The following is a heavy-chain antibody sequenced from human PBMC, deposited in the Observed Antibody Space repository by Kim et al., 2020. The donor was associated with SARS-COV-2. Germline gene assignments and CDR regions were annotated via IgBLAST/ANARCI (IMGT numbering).Heavy chain of an antibody. CDR1: GYTFTSYG. D-gene: IGHD3-9*01. Sequence: ASVKVSCKASGYTFTSYGISWVRQAPGQGLEWMGWISAYNGNTNYAQKLQGRVTMTTDTSTSTAYMELRSLRSDDTAVYYCARDPWGVTGYCGRGHYYYYYGMDVWGQGTTVTVSS. J-gene: IGHJ6*02. CDR2: ISAYNGNT. V-gene: IGHV1-18*01. CDR3: ARDPWGVTGYCGRGHYYYYYGMDV.